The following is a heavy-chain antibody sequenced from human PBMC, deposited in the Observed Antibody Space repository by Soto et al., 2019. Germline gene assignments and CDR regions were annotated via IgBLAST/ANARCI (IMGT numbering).Heavy chain of an antibody. CDR1: GFPFSSYG. CDR2: IWYDGSNK. V-gene: IGHV3-33*01. D-gene: IGHD6-13*01. J-gene: IGHJ6*02. CDR3: ARDRAAANYYYGMDV. Sequence: GGSLRLSCAASGFPFSSYGMHWVRQAPGKGLEWVAVIWYDGSNKYYADSVKGRFTISRDNSKNTLNLQMNSLRAEDTAVYYCARDRAAANYYYGMDVWGQGTTVTVSS.